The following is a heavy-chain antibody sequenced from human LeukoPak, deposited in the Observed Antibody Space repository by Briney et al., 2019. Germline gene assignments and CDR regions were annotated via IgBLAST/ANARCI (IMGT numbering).Heavy chain of an antibody. CDR1: GASISGSGYY. V-gene: IGHV4-39*01. Sequence: PSETLSLTCTVSGASISGSGYYWGWIRQPPGKGLEWIGNIYDSGSTYYNASLQSRVTISIDTSKNQFSLRLSSVTAADTAMYYCAKTGGYGLIDYWGQGTLVTVSS. D-gene: IGHD7-27*01. CDR2: IYDSGST. J-gene: IGHJ4*02. CDR3: AKTGGYGLIDY.